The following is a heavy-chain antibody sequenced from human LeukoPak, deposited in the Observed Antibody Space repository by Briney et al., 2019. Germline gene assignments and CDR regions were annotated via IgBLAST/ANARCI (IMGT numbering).Heavy chain of an antibody. Sequence: SETLSLTCTVSGGSISSYYWSWIRQPAGKGLEWIGRIYTSGSTNYNPSLKSRVTMSVDTSKNQFSLKLSSVTAADTAVYYCAREQGWELPNWFDPWGQGTLVTVSS. J-gene: IGHJ5*02. CDR1: GGSISSYY. CDR2: IYTSGST. V-gene: IGHV4-4*07. D-gene: IGHD1-26*01. CDR3: AREQGWELPNWFDP.